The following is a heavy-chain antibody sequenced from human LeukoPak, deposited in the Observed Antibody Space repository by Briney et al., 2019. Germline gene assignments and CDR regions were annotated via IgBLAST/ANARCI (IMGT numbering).Heavy chain of an antibody. D-gene: IGHD6-13*01. CDR3: AKDREGYSSSFFDY. Sequence: GGSLRLSCAASGFTFSDHVMSWVRQAPGKGLEWVSSVRASGVGTHYADSVKGRFTISRDNSKNTLYLQMNSLRAEDTAVYYCAKDREGYSSSFFDYWGQGTLVTVSS. J-gene: IGHJ4*02. CDR1: GFTFSDHV. V-gene: IGHV3-23*01. CDR2: VRASGVGT.